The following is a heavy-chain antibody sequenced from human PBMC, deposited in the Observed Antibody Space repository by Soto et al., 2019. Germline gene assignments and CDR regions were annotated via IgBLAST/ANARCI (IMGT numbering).Heavy chain of an antibody. D-gene: IGHD4-17*01. J-gene: IGHJ4*02. CDR2: IYYSGST. CDR1: GGSISISSSY. V-gene: IGHV4-39*01. Sequence: PSEPLSLTCTVAGGSISISSSYWAWIRQPPGKGLERIGSIYYSGSTYYNPSLKSRVNILQDTSKNQFSLNLTSMTAADTAVYYCARLCTPDYLMRGHFDFWGQGTLVTVSS. CDR3: ARLCTPDYLMRGHFDF.